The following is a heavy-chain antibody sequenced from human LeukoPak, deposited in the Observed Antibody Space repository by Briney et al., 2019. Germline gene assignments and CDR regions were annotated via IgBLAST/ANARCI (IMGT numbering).Heavy chain of an antibody. D-gene: IGHD1-26*01. J-gene: IGHJ4*02. CDR2: INHSGST. Sequence: SETLSLTCAVYGGSFSGYYWSWIRQPPGKGLEWIGEINHSGSTNYNPSLKSRVTISAGTSKNQFSLKLSSVTAADTAVYYCARGLSVGATAYYFDYWGQETLVTVSS. CDR3: ARGLSVGATAYYFDY. CDR1: GGSFSGYY. V-gene: IGHV4-34*01.